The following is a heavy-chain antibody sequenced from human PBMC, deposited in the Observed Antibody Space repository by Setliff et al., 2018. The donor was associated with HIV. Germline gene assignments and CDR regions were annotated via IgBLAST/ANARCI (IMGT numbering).Heavy chain of an antibody. CDR3: AREKGYSDTRGHYYGGVFEN. CDR2: IYHSGST. CDR1: GFSISSRYY. V-gene: IGHV4-38-2*01. Sequence: PSETLSLTCDVSGFSISSRYYWGWIRQSPGKGLEWIGNIYHSGSTDYNPSLKSRVTISVDTSKNQLSLKLRSVTAADTAVYYCAREKGYSDTRGHYYGGVFENCGQGTLVTVSS. D-gene: IGHD3-22*01. J-gene: IGHJ4*02.